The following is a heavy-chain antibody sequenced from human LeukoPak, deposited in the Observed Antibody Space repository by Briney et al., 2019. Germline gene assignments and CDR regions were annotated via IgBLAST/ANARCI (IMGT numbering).Heavy chain of an antibody. CDR2: ISAYNGNT. CDR3: ARDGEPRIAVAGNVDLDY. V-gene: IGHV1-18*01. D-gene: IGHD6-19*01. J-gene: IGHJ4*02. CDR1: GYTFTSYG. Sequence: ASVKVSCKASGYTFTSYGISWVRQAPGQGLEWMGWISAYNGNTNYAQKLQGRVTMTTDTSTSTAYMELRSLRSDDTAVYYCARDGEPRIAVAGNVDLDYWGQGTLVTVSS.